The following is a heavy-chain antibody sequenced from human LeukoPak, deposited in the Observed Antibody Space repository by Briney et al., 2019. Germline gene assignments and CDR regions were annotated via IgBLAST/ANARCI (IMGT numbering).Heavy chain of an antibody. V-gene: IGHV4-30-4*01. CDR1: GDSTSSGDYF. J-gene: IGHJ4*02. D-gene: IGHD6-19*01. Sequence: SETLSLTCTVSGDSTSSGDYFCSWIRQPPGGGLEWVGYIYYSGTTYYNPSLKSRVTISVDTSKNQFSLNLTSVTAQDTAVYCCARETMAGHLDYWGQGNLVTVSS. CDR2: IYYSGTT. CDR3: ARETMAGHLDY.